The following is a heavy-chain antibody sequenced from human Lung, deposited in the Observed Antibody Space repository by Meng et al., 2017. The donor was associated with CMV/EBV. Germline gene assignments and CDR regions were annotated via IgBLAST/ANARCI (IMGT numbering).Heavy chain of an antibody. Sequence: QIPLKKSVPTLVKTTQSPTSTGTFPGFSLSTSGVGVGWILQPPGKSLECLAIIYGDDEKRYSPSLESRLTVTKDTSKNQVVLTMTNMVPVDTATYYCARAAARPSDWFDPWGQGTLVTVSS. V-gene: IGHV2-5*02. CDR1: GFSLSTSGVG. J-gene: IGHJ5*02. CDR2: IYGDDEK. CDR3: ARAAARPSDWFDP. D-gene: IGHD6-6*01.